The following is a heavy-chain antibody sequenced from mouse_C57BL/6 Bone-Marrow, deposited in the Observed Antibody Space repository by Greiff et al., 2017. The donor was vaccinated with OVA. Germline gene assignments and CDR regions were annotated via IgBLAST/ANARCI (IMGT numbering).Heavy chain of an antibody. D-gene: IGHD2-1*01. CDR2: IDPNSGGT. J-gene: IGHJ1*03. V-gene: IGHV1-72*01. CDR3: ARSLYYGNYWYFDV. Sequence: QVQLQQPGAELVKPGASVKLSCKASGYTFTSYWMHWVKQRPGRGLEWIGRIDPNSGGTKYNEKFKSKATLTVDKPSSTAYMHLSSLTSEDSAVYYCARSLYYGNYWYFDVWGTGTTVTVSS. CDR1: GYTFTSYW.